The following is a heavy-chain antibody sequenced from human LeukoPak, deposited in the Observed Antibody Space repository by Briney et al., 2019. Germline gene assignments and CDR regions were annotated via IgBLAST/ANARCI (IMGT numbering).Heavy chain of an antibody. J-gene: IGHJ6*02. CDR3: ARDVPSSLGMGV. CDR1: GGSISNYY. D-gene: IGHD2-2*01. V-gene: IGHV4-59*01. Sequence: PSETLSLTCTVSGGSISNYYWSWIRQPPGKGLEWIGYIYYSGSTNYNPSLKSRVTMSVDTSKNQFSLKLSSVTAADTAVYYCARDVPSSLGMGVWGQGTTVTVSS. CDR2: IYYSGST.